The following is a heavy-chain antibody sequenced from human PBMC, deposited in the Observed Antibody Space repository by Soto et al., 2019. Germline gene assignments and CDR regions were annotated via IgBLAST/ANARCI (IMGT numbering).Heavy chain of an antibody. CDR3: APAPYYDSSGPQPVPFDI. V-gene: IGHV1-69*13. D-gene: IGHD3-22*01. CDR2: MRPYTGTA. Sequence: GASVKVSCKASGYTFSTSGLIWVRQAPGQGLEWMGWMRPYTGTAISAQKFQGRVTITADESTRTAYMELSSLRSEDTAVYYCAPAPYYDSSGPQPVPFDIWGQGTMVTVSS. J-gene: IGHJ3*02. CDR1: GYTFSTSG.